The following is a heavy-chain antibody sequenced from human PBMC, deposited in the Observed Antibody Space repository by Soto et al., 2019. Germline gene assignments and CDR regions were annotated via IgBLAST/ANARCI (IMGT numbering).Heavy chain of an antibody. CDR1: GVSISSYY. V-gene: IGHV4-4*07. CDR2: IYTSGST. CDR3: ASRVEMATSTPKPDDAFDI. Sequence: QVQLQESGPGLVKPSETLSLTCTVSGVSISSYYWSWIRQPAGKGLEWIGRIYTSGSTNYNPSLKSRVTRSVDTSKNQVSLKLSSETAADTAVYSCASRVEMATSTPKPDDAFDIWGQGTMVTVSS. D-gene: IGHD5-12*01. J-gene: IGHJ3*02.